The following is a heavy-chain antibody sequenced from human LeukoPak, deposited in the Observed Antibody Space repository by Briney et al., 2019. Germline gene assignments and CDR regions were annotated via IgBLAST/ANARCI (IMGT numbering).Heavy chain of an antibody. D-gene: IGHD5-24*01. V-gene: IGHV3-48*03. Sequence: SGGSLRLSCAASGFTFSSYEMDWVRQTPGKGLMWFSYICSSGSTIYYTDSVRGRFTISRDNAKNSLYLQMDGLRAEDTAVYYCASSRDGRYFDYWGQGTLVTVSS. CDR2: ICSSGSTI. J-gene: IGHJ4*02. CDR3: ASSRDGRYFDY. CDR1: GFTFSSYE.